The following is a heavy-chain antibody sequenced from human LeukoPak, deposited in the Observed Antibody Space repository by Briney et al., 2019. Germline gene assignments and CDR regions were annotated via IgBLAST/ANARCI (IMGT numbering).Heavy chain of an antibody. Sequence: GGSLRLSCAASRFTFSNYEMHWVRQAPGKGLEWLSYISSSGNTIYYADSVKGRFTISRDNSKNTLYLQMNSLRTEDTAVYYCAKAEGYDILTGLDYWGQGTLVTVSS. CDR1: RFTFSNYE. D-gene: IGHD3-9*01. CDR2: ISSSGNTI. V-gene: IGHV3-48*03. CDR3: AKAEGYDILTGLDY. J-gene: IGHJ4*02.